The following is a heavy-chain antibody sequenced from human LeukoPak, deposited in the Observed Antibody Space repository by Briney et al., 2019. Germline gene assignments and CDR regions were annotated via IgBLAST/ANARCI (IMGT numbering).Heavy chain of an antibody. D-gene: IGHD2-15*01. Sequence: SETLSLTCAVYGGSFSGYYWSWIRQPPGKGLEWIGEINHSGSTNYDPSLKSRVTISVDTSKNQFSLKLSSVTAADTAVYYCARGGCSGGSCYYYFDDWGQGTLVTVSS. V-gene: IGHV4-34*01. J-gene: IGHJ4*02. CDR3: ARGGCSGGSCYYYFDD. CDR2: INHSGST. CDR1: GGSFSGYY.